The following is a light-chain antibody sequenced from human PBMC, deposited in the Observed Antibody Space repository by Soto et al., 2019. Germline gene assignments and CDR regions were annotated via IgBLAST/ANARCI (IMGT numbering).Light chain of an antibody. CDR3: SSYTSSNSNV. J-gene: IGLJ1*01. CDR1: SSHVGGSNY. CDR2: DVT. Sequence: QSALTQPASVSGSLGQSITISCTGTSSHVGGSNYVSWYQQCPGKAPKLMISDVTNRPSGVSNRFSGSKSGNTASLTISGLQAEDEADYYCSSYTSSNSNVFGTGTKLTVL. V-gene: IGLV2-14*01.